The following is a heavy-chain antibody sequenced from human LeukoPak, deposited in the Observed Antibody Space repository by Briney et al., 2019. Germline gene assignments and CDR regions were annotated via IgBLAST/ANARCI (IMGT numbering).Heavy chain of an antibody. CDR1: GGSISSSSYY. J-gene: IGHJ3*02. D-gene: IGHD6-19*01. CDR3: ARGEGAVAGIGAFVI. V-gene: IGHV4-39*07. CDR2: IYYSGST. Sequence: SETLSLTCTVSGGSISSSSYYWGWIRQPPGKGLEWIGSIYYSGSTYYNPSLKSRVTISVDTSKNQLSLKLSSVTAADTAMYYCARGEGAVAGIGAFVIWGQGTMVTVSS.